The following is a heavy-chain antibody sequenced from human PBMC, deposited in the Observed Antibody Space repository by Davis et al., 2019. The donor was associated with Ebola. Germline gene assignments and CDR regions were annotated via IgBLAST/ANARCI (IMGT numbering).Heavy chain of an antibody. V-gene: IGHV3-7*01. CDR1: GFTFSSYW. CDR2: IKQDGSEK. D-gene: IGHD2-2*01. CDR3: AKWRLVVPADEGHYFQH. Sequence: PGGSLRLSCAASGFTFSSYWMSWVRQAPGKGLEWVANIKQDGSEKYYVDSVKGRFTISGDNAKNLLYLQMNNLRAEDTAVYYCAKWRLVVPADEGHYFQHWGQGTLVTVSS. J-gene: IGHJ1*01.